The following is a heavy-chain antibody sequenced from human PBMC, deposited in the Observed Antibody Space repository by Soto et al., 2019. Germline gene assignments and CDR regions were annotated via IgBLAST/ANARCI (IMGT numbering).Heavy chain of an antibody. CDR2: ISAYNGNT. J-gene: IGHJ4*02. D-gene: IGHD3-22*01. CDR1: GYTFTSYG. Sequence: QVQLVQSGAEVKKPGASVKVSCKASGYTFTSYGISWVRQAPGQRLEWMGWISAYNGNTNYAQKLQVKVTKTTDTSTSTAYMEVKSLRSVDTAVYYCARDGYYDSSGYRSDFDYWGQGTLGTVSS. CDR3: ARDGYYDSSGYRSDFDY. V-gene: IGHV1-18*01.